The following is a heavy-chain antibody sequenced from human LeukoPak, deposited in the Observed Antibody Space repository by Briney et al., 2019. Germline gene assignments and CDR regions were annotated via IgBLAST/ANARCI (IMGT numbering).Heavy chain of an antibody. CDR3: ARRGRYSYGSYSDY. V-gene: IGHV5-51*01. Sequence: GESLKISCKGSGYSFTSYWIGWVRQVPGKGLEWMGIIYPGDSDTAYSPSFQGQVTVSADKSITTAYLQWSSLKASDTAMYYCARRGRYSYGSYSDYWGQGTLVTVSS. CDR1: GYSFTSYW. J-gene: IGHJ4*02. CDR2: IYPGDSDT. D-gene: IGHD5-18*01.